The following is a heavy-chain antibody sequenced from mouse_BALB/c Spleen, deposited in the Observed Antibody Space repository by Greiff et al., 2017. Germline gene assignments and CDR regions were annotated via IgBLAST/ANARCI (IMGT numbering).Heavy chain of an antibody. V-gene: IGHV1-80*01. CDR1: GYAFSSYW. D-gene: IGHD2-3*01. J-gene: IGHJ3*01. CDR3: ASGDGYGFAY. CDR2: IYPGDGDT. Sequence: VQLQQSGAELVRPGSSVKISCKASGYAFSSYWMNWVKQRPGQGLEWIGQIYPGDGDTNYNGKFKGKATLTADKSSSTAYMQLSSLTSEDSAVYFCASGDGYGFAYWGQGTLVTVSA.